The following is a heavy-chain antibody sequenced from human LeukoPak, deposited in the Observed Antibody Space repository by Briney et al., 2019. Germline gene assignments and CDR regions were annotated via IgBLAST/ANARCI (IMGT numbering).Heavy chain of an antibody. CDR2: INHSGST. Sequence: SETLSLTCTVSGGSISSYYWSWIRQPPGKGLEWIGEINHSGSTNYSPSLKSRVTISVDTSKNQFSLKLSSVTAADTAVYYCARSNHQLLWYYYYMDVWGKGTTVTVSS. J-gene: IGHJ6*03. V-gene: IGHV4-34*01. CDR3: ARSNHQLLWYYYYMDV. D-gene: IGHD1-14*01. CDR1: GGSISSYY.